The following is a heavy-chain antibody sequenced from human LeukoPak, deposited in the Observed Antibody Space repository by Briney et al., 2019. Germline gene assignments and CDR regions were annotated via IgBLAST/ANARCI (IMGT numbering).Heavy chain of an antibody. CDR3: AKDRRYYSGGSCPDAFDI. Sequence: GGSLRLSCAASGFTFSSYWMHWVRQPPGKGLVWVSRINSDGSGTSYADSVKGRFTISRDNAKNTLYLQMNSLRAEDTAVYYCAKDRRYYSGGSCPDAFDIWGQGTMVTVSS. CDR2: INSDGSGT. D-gene: IGHD2-15*01. J-gene: IGHJ3*02. CDR1: GFTFSSYW. V-gene: IGHV3-74*01.